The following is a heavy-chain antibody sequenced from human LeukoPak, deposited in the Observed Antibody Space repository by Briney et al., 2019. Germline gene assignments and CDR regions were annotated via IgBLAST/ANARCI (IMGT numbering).Heavy chain of an antibody. V-gene: IGHV5-51*01. Sequence: PGESLMISCKGSGDSFTSYWIVLVRQTPGKGLEWMGTIYPGDSDTRYSPSFQGQITISADKSNSTAYLQWNSLKASDAALYYCAISRGYPGRFDPWGQGTLVTVSS. J-gene: IGHJ5*02. D-gene: IGHD2-15*01. CDR1: GDSFTSYW. CDR3: AISRGYPGRFDP. CDR2: IYPGDSDT.